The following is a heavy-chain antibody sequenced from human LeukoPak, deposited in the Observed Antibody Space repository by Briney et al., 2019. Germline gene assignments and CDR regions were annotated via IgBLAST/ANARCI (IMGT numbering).Heavy chain of an antibody. D-gene: IGHD5-12*01. CDR3: ARGGGYRGYGQDY. V-gene: IGHV3-64*01. Sequence: PGGSLRLSCAASGFTFSSYAVHWVRQAPGKGLEYVSAISSNGDSTYYANSVQGRFTISRDNSKNTLYLQMGSLRVEDMAVYYCARGGGYRGYGQDYWGQGTLVTVSS. CDR2: ISSNGDST. CDR1: GFTFSSYA. J-gene: IGHJ4*02.